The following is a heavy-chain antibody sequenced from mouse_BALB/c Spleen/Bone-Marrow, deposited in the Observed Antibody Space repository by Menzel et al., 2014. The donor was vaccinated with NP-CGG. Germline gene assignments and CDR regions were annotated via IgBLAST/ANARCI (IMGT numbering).Heavy chain of an antibody. D-gene: IGHD1-1*01. V-gene: IGHV5-12-1*01. CDR1: GFAFSSHD. J-gene: IGHJ3*01. Sequence: EVTLVESGGGLVKPGGSLKLSCAASGFAFSSHDMSWVRQTPEKRLEWVAYISSGGGSTYYSDTVKGRFTISRDNAKNTLYLQMSSLKSEDTAMYYCVRQGAVAATRGFAYWGQGTLVTVSA. CDR2: ISSGGGST. CDR3: VRQGAVAATRGFAY.